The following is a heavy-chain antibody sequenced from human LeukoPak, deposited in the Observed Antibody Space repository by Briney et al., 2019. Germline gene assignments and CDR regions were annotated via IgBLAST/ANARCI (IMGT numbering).Heavy chain of an antibody. CDR1: GFTFSSYW. CDR2: LNQDGSEK. D-gene: IGHD2-21*01. V-gene: IGHV3-7*03. Sequence: GGSLRLSCVASGFTFSSYWMTWVRQAPGKGLEWVANLNQDGSEKNYVDSVRGRFTISRDNAKNSLYLQMNSLRLEDAAVYFCARAPVTSCRGAYCYPFDCWGQGTQVTVSS. CDR3: ARAPVTSCRGAYCYPFDC. J-gene: IGHJ4*02.